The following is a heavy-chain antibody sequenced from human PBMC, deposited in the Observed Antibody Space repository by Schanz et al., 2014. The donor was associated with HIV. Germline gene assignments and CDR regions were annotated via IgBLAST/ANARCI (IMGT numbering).Heavy chain of an antibody. V-gene: IGHV3-9*01. D-gene: IGHD3-16*01. CDR2: ISSNGGRK. J-gene: IGHJ2*01. CDR3: VRGASFHYDKEGFYLNWYFDF. CDR1: GFKFEDFG. Sequence: EVQLVQSGGNLVKPGRSLSLSCAASGFKFEDFGIHWVRQSPERGLEWVSGISSNGGRKAYADSVKGRFTISRDSAKNSLYLDMMSVTTEDTAVYYCVRGASFHYDKEGFYLNWYFDFWGRGTLVAVSS.